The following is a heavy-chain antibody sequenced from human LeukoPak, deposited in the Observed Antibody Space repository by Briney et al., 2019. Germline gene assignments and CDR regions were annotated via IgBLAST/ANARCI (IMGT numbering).Heavy chain of an antibody. V-gene: IGHV3-7*01. Sequence: GGSLRLSCAASGFTFSSYWMSWVRQAPGKGLEWVANIKQDGSEKYYVDSVKGRFTISRDNAKNSLYLQMNSLRAEDTAVYYCARVARYSSSWYPNWYFDLWGRGTLVTVSS. CDR2: IKQDGSEK. CDR3: ARVARYSSSWYPNWYFDL. J-gene: IGHJ2*01. CDR1: GFTFSSYW. D-gene: IGHD6-13*01.